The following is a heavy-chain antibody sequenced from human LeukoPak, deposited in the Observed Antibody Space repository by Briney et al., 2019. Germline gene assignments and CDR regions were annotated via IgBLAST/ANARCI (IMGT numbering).Heavy chain of an antibody. V-gene: IGHV3-23*01. CDR2: ISGSGGST. CDR1: GFTFSDYY. CDR3: AKMGDYYGSGSIDY. Sequence: GGSLRLSCAASGFTFSDYYMSWIRQAPGKGLEWVSAISGSGGSTYYADSVKGRFTISRDNSKNTLYLQMYSLRAEDTAVYYCAKMGDYYGSGSIDYWGQGTLVTVSS. D-gene: IGHD3-10*01. J-gene: IGHJ4*02.